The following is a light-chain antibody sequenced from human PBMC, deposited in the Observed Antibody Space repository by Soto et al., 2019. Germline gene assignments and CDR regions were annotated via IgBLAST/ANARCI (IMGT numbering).Light chain of an antibody. Sequence: EIVLTQSPGTLSLSPGERVTLSCRASQSVSSNNLAWYQQKPGQAPRLLIYVASSRATGIPDRFSGGGSGTDFSLTISRLEPEDFAVYYCQQYGSSPYAFGQGTKLEIK. CDR3: QQYGSSPYA. V-gene: IGKV3-20*01. J-gene: IGKJ2*01. CDR1: QSVSSNN. CDR2: VAS.